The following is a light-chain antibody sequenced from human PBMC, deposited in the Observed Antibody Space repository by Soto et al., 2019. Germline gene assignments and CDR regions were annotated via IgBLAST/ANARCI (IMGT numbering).Light chain of an antibody. CDR3: QQYNNWPXT. CDR1: QSVSSN. CDR2: GAS. Sequence: EIVMTQSPATLSLSPGERATLSCRASQSVSSNLAWYQQKPGQAPRLLIYGASTRATGLPARFSGSGSGTEFTLTISSLQSEDYAVYYCQQYNNWPXTFXQGTKV. J-gene: IGKJ1*01. V-gene: IGKV3-15*01.